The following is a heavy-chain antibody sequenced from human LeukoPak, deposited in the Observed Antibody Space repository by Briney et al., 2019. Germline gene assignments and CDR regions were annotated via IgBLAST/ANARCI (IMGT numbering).Heavy chain of an antibody. J-gene: IGHJ6*02. CDR2: IYYSGST. Sequence: PSETLSLTCTVSGGSISSYYRSWIRQPPGKGLEWIGYIYYSGSTNYNPSLKSRVTISVDTSKNQFSLKLSSVTAADTAVYYCARRITMVRGVYYYGMDVWGQGTTVTVSS. CDR1: GGSISSYY. CDR3: ARRITMVRGVYYYGMDV. V-gene: IGHV4-59*08. D-gene: IGHD3-10*01.